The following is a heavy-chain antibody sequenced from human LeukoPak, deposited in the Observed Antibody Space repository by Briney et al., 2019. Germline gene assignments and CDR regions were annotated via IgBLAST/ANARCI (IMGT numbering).Heavy chain of an antibody. CDR3: ARGSYPNWFDP. J-gene: IGHJ5*02. CDR1: GGSISSGNYY. V-gene: IGHV4-30-4*01. Sequence: SQTLSLTCTVAGGSISSGNYYWTFIRQPPGEGLECIGYIFSSGSTYYSPSLKSRVTISLDTSKNQFSLMLSSVTAADTAVYYCARGSYPNWFDPWGQGTLVTVSS. CDR2: IFSSGST. D-gene: IGHD2-2*01.